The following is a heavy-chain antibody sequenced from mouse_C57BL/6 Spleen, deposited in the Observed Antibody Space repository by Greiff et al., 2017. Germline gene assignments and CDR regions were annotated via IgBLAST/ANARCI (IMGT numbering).Heavy chain of an antibody. CDR2: ISDGGSYT. D-gene: IGHD2-14*01. Sequence: DVMLVESGGGLVKPGGSLKLSCAASGFTFSSYAMSWVRQTPEKRLEWVATISDGGSYTYYPDNVKGRFTISRDNATNNLYLQMSHLKSEDTAMYYCARDLRAMGTPPIGYWGQGTSVTVSS. V-gene: IGHV5-4*01. CDR1: GFTFSSYA. CDR3: ARDLRAMGTPPIGY. J-gene: IGHJ4*01.